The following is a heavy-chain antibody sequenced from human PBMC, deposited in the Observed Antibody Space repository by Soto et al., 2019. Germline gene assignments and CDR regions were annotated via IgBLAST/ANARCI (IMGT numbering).Heavy chain of an antibody. CDR2: IIPIFGTA. V-gene: IGHV1-69*06. J-gene: IGHJ6*02. Sequence: SVKVSCKASGGTFSSYAISWVRQAPGQGLEWMGGIIPIFGTANYAQKFQGRVTITADKSTSTAYMELSSLRSEDTAVYYCARSGYSGYKMDAYYYYYYGMDVWGQGTTVAVSS. CDR1: GGTFSSYA. CDR3: ARSGYSGYKMDAYYYYYYGMDV. D-gene: IGHD5-12*01.